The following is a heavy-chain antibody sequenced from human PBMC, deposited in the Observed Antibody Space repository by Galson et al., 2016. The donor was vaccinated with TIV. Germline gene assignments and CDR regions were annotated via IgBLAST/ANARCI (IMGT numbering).Heavy chain of an antibody. V-gene: IGHV3-21*01. D-gene: IGHD5-24*01. Sequence: SLRLSCAASGFTFSSYTMNWLRQVPGKGLEWVSSFSSTGAYIYYADSVKGRFTISRDNAENSLYLQMNSLRAEDTAVYYCARVRDGYNYYFDSWGQERGSPSPQ. CDR2: FSSTGAYI. CDR3: ARVRDGYNYYFDS. J-gene: IGHJ4*01. CDR1: GFTFSSYT.